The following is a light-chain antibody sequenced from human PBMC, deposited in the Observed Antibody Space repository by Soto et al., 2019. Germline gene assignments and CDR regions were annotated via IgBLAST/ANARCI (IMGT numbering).Light chain of an antibody. V-gene: IGLV2-14*01. Sequence: QSVLTQPASVSGSPGQSITISCTGTSSDVGSYNYVSWYQLHPGKAPKLMIYEVSNRPSGVSNRFSGSKSGDTASLTISGLQAEDEADYYCSSYTTSTTLYVFGTGTKVTVL. J-gene: IGLJ1*01. CDR2: EVS. CDR3: SSYTTSTTLYV. CDR1: SSDVGSYNY.